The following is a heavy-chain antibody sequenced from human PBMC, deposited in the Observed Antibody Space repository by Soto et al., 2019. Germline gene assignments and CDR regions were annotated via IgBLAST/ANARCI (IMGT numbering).Heavy chain of an antibody. CDR1: GFTLSTYG. Sequence: PGGSLRLSCAVSGFTLSTYGMTWVRQAPGKGLEWVSAITGTGGNTYYVDSVKGRFTSSRDNSKNMLYLQMNSVRVEDTAVYYCARIRGCWYGLDVWGQGTTVTVSS. V-gene: IGHV3-23*01. D-gene: IGHD2-15*01. CDR3: ARIRGCWYGLDV. J-gene: IGHJ6*02. CDR2: ITGTGGNT.